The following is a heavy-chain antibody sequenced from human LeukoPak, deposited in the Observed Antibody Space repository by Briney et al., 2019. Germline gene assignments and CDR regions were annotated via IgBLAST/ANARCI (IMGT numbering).Heavy chain of an antibody. V-gene: IGHV3-49*04. CDR1: GFTFGDYA. CDR3: ARDHSNPTYYYYMDV. Sequence: GGSLRLSCTASGFTFGDYAMSWVRQAPGKGLEWVGFIRDKTYGRTTEYAASVKGRFTISRDDSKSIAYLQMNSLKTEDTAVYYCARDHSNPTYYYYMDVWGKGTTVTVSS. J-gene: IGHJ6*03. CDR2: IRDKTYGRTT. D-gene: IGHD4-11*01.